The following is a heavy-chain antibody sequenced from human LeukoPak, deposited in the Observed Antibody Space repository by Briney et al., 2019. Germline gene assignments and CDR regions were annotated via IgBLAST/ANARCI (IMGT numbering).Heavy chain of an antibody. J-gene: IGHJ4*02. Sequence: PGGSLRLSCAASGFSFSRYGMKWVRQAPGKGLEWLSYITSSDSTKYYADSVKGRFTISRDNAKNSLYLQMGSLRVEDTSVYYCAKRADSNAHSLDYWGQGTLVTVSS. CDR1: GFSFSRYG. CDR2: ITSSDSTK. D-gene: IGHD3-22*01. V-gene: IGHV3-48*04. CDR3: AKRADSNAHSLDY.